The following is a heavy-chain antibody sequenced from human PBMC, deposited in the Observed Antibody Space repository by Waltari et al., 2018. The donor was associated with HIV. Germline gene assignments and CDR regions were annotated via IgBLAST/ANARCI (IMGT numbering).Heavy chain of an antibody. D-gene: IGHD3-22*01. CDR3: ARVGGKRHMIVVITYFDY. CDR2: INPNSGGT. CDR1: GYTFTGYY. J-gene: IGHJ4*02. Sequence: QVQLVQSGAEVKKPGASVKVSCKASGYTFTGYYMHWVRQAPGQGLEWMGWINPNSGGTNYAQEFQGRVTMTRDTSISTAYMELSRLRSDDTAVYYCARVGGKRHMIVVITYFDYWGQGTLVTVSS. V-gene: IGHV1-2*02.